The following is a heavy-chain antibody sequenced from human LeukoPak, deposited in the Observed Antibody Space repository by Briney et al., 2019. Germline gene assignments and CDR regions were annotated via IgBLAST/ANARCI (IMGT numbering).Heavy chain of an antibody. Sequence: SETLSLTCTVSGGSISSSSYYWGWIRQPPGKGLEWIGSIYYSGSTYYNPSLKSRVTISVDTSKNQFSLKLGSVTAADTAVYYCARQSTDDKYSSSWFYFDYWGQGTLVTVSS. D-gene: IGHD6-13*01. V-gene: IGHV4-39*01. CDR2: IYYSGST. CDR1: GGSISSSSYY. CDR3: ARQSTDDKYSSSWFYFDY. J-gene: IGHJ4*02.